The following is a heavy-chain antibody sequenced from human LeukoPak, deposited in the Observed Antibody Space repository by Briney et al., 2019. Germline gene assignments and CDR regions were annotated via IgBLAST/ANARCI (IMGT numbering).Heavy chain of an antibody. CDR1: GFKFSGYS. V-gene: IGHV3-21*03. J-gene: IGHJ3*01. Sequence: GGSLRLACAASGFKFSGYSMNWVRQAPGSGLEWVSRITGTGSQMDDIDYADSVRGRFTISRDNAKDSLFLEMRGLRAEDPGIYFCVRETGFPHASDFWGRGTLVAVSS. CDR3: VRETGFPHASDF. CDR2: ITGTGSQMDDI.